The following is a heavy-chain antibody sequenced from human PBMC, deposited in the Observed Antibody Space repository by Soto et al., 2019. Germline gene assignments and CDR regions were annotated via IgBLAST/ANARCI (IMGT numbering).Heavy chain of an antibody. V-gene: IGHV1-69*01. J-gene: IGHJ4*02. CDR3: ARAQGGDGYNGSFFDY. CDR1: GGTFSSYA. D-gene: IGHD3-16*01. Sequence: QVQLVQSGAEVKKPGSSAKVSCKASGGTFSSYAISWVRQAPGQGLEWMGGIIPIFGTANYAQKFQGRVTITADESTSTGYMELSSLRSEDTAVYYFARAQGGDGYNGSFFDYWGQGTLVTVSS. CDR2: IIPIFGTA.